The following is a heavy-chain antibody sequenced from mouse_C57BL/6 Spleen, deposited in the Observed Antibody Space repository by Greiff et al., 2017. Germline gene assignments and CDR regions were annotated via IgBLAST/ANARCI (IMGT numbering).Heavy chain of an antibody. V-gene: IGHV1-64*01. CDR1: GYTFTSYW. CDR3: ANNLLLRSHWYFDV. CDR2: IHPNSGST. Sequence: QVQLQQPGAELVKPGASVKLSCKASGYTFTSYWMHWVKQRPGQGLEWIGMIHPNSGSTNYNEKFKSKATLTVDKSSSTAYMQLSSLTSEDSAVYYCANNLLLRSHWYFDVWGTGTTVTVSS. D-gene: IGHD1-1*01. J-gene: IGHJ1*03.